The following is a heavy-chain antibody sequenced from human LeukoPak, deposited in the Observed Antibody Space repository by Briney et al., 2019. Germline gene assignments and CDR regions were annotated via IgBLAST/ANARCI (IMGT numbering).Heavy chain of an antibody. D-gene: IGHD3-22*01. CDR2: INHSGST. Sequence: PSETLSLTCAVYGGAFSGYYWSWIRQPPGEGLEWSGEINHSGSTNYNPSLKSRVTISVDTSKNQFSLKLSSVTAADTAVYYCARVGDYYDSSGYLNWFDPWGQGTLVTVSS. J-gene: IGHJ5*02. CDR3: ARVGDYYDSSGYLNWFDP. V-gene: IGHV4-34*01. CDR1: GGAFSGYY.